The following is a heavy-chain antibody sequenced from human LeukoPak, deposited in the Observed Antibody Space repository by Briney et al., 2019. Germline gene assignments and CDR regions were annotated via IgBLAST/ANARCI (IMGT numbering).Heavy chain of an antibody. CDR2: IYYSGRT. CDR1: GGSFTDYF. D-gene: IGHD1-26*01. J-gene: IGHJ4*02. V-gene: IGHV4-39*07. CDR3: TRDRAHGTQDY. Sequence: SETLSLTCTVSGGSFTDYFWGWIRQPPGKGLEWIGSIYYSGRTFYNPSLKNRVRISLDTSKAQFSLNLDSVTAADTAVYFCTRDRAHGTQDYWGQGTLVTVS.